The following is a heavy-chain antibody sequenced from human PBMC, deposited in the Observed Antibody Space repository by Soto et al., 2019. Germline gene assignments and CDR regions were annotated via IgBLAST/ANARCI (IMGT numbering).Heavy chain of an antibody. CDR2: VISGSGGST. J-gene: IGHJ2*01. D-gene: IGHD4-17*01. Sequence: PGGSLRLSCSAFGFTFRNYAMYWVRQTPGKGLEYVSAVISGSGGSTYYADAVKGRFTISRDNSKNTLYLQMNSLRAEDTAVYYCAKRTVGWYFDLWGRGTLVTVSS. V-gene: IGHV3-23*01. CDR3: AKRTVGWYFDL. CDR1: GFTFRNYA.